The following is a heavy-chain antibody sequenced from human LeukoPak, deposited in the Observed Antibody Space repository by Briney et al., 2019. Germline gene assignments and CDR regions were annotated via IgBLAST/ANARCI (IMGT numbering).Heavy chain of an antibody. Sequence: PGRFLRLSCAASGFAFSSYGMHWVRQAPGKGLEWVAVISYDGSNKYYADSVKGRFTISGDNSKNTLYLQMNSLRAEDTAVYYCAKVGAIRVFGVVILEFYFDYWGQGTLVTVSS. J-gene: IGHJ4*02. D-gene: IGHD3-3*01. CDR3: AKVGAIRVFGVVILEFYFDY. CDR2: ISYDGSNK. CDR1: GFAFSSYG. V-gene: IGHV3-30*18.